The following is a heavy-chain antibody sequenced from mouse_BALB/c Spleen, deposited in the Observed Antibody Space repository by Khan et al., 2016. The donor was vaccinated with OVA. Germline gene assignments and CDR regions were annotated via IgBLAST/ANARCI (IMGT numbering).Heavy chain of an antibody. D-gene: IGHD2-1*01. CDR1: GFNIKDYY. J-gene: IGHJ3*01. V-gene: IGHV14-1*02. CDR3: ASRGYGNYWFTY. CDR2: IDPENGNT. Sequence: VQLQQSGAELVRPGALVKLSCKASGFNIKDYYIPWVKQRPEQGLEWIGWIDPENGNTIYDPKFQAKASITADTSSNTAYLQLSSLTSEDTAVYYCASRGYGNYWFTYWGQGTLVTVSA.